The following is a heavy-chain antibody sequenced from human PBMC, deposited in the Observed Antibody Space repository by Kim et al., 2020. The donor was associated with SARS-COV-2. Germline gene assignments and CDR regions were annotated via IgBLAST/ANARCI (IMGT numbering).Heavy chain of an antibody. J-gene: IGHJ4*02. CDR1: GYGFTNNY. CDR2: IYPNGGAT. D-gene: IGHD1-1*01. Sequence: ASVKVSCKTSGYGFTNNYLHWVRLAPGQGLEWMGMIYPNGGATTYAQKFQSRVTMTKDTSTSTAYMELSSLTSDDTAMYYCARDLEGFDYWGQGALVTVSS. V-gene: IGHV1-46*01. CDR3: ARDLEGFDY.